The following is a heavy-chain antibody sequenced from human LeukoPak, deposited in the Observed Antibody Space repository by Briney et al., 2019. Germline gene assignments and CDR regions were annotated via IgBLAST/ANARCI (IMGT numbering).Heavy chain of an antibody. Sequence: SETLSLTCTVSGGSISSSSYYWGWIRQPPGKGLEWIGYIYYSGSTNYNPSLKSRVTISVDTSKNQFSLKLSSVTAADTAVYYCASTGYSSSWYGGGAFDIWGQGTMVTVSS. D-gene: IGHD6-13*01. CDR3: ASTGYSSSWYGGGAFDI. J-gene: IGHJ3*02. CDR1: GGSISSSSYY. CDR2: IYYSGST. V-gene: IGHV4-61*05.